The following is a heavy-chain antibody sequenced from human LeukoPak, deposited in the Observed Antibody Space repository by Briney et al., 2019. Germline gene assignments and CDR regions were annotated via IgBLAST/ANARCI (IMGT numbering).Heavy chain of an antibody. Sequence: PGGSLRLSCAASGFTFSSYWMSWVRQAPGKGLEWVANIKQDGSEKYYVDSVKGRFTISRDNAKNSLYLQMNSLRAEDTAVYYCARDAFLYCGGDCYYFDYWGQGTLVTVSS. CDR2: IKQDGSEK. J-gene: IGHJ4*02. V-gene: IGHV3-7*01. CDR1: GFTFSSYW. D-gene: IGHD2-21*02. CDR3: ARDAFLYCGGDCYYFDY.